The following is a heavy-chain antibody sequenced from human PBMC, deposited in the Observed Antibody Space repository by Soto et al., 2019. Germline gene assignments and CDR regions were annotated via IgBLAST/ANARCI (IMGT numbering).Heavy chain of an antibody. CDR1: GSSISGGDYH. V-gene: IGHV4-30-4*01. CDR3: AAGSCSSSGCYWFDP. D-gene: IGHD2-2*01. J-gene: IGHJ5*02. Sequence: SETLSLTCTDSGSSISGGDYHWSWTRQPPGKGLEWVGYIYDRATYHNPSLKSGVIISVDTSKNQFSLQLSSVTAADTAVYYCAAGSCSSSGCYWFDPWGQGTLVAVSS. CDR2: IYDRAT.